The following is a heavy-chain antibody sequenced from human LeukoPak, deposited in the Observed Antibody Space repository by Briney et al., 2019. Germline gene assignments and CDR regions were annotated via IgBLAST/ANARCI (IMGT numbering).Heavy chain of an antibody. CDR2: IYWNDDK. CDR3: AHRGDYGGYFDY. CDR1: GFSLSIRGVG. V-gene: IGHV2-5*01. D-gene: IGHD4-23*01. J-gene: IGHJ4*02. Sequence: SGPTLVNPTQTLTLTCTFSGFSLSIRGVGVGWIRKPQGKALGWLALIYWNDDKRYSPSLKSRLTITKDTSKNQVVLTMTKMDPVDTATYYCAHRGDYGGYFDYWGQGTLVTVSS.